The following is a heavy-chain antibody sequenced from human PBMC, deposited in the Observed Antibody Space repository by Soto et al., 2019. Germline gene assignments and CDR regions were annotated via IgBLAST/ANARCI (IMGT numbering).Heavy chain of an antibody. CDR3: ASPPRNGRGNWFDP. J-gene: IGHJ5*02. V-gene: IGHV1-8*01. CDR2: MNPNSGNT. CDR1: GYTFTSYD. Sequence: QVQLVQSGAEVKKPGASVKVSCKASGYTFTSYDINWVRQATGQGLEWMGWMNPNSGNTGYAQKFQGRVTMTRNTSISTAYMELSSLRSEDTAVYYCASPPRNGRGNWFDPWGQGTLVTVSS.